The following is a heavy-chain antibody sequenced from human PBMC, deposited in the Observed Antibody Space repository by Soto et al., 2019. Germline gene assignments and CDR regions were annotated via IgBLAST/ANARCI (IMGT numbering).Heavy chain of an antibody. J-gene: IGHJ1*01. D-gene: IGHD3-16*01. CDR1: GFSVSDYP. CDR2: ITRDGGST. V-gene: IGHV3-23*01. CDR3: ARGEYSLAYYVF. Sequence: GGSLRLSCAASGFSVSDYPMSWVRQAPGQGLKRVSHITRDGGSTFYADSVKGRFTISRDNSKNTLYLPLSSLRVEDTAVYFCARGEYSLAYYVFWGQGALVTVSS.